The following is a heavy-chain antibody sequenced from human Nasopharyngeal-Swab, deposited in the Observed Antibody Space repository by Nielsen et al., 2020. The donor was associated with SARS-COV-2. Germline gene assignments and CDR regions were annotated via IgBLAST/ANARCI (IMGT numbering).Heavy chain of an antibody. CDR2: IYPGDSNT. J-gene: IGHJ6*02. CDR1: GYSFTTYL. CDR3: ARPMRPMGHYYFGMDV. V-gene: IGHV5-51*01. D-gene: IGHD1-26*01. Sequence: GESLKISCQGSGYSFTTYLIGWVRQMPGKGLEWMGIIYPGDSNTRYSPSFQGQVTISVDKYSSTAYLQWSSLQASDTAIYYCARPMRPMGHYYFGMDVWGQGTTVTVSS.